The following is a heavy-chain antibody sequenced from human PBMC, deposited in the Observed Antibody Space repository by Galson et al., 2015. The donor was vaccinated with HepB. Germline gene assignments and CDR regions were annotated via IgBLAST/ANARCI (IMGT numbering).Heavy chain of an antibody. CDR2: IVVGSGNT. CDR1: GLTFTSSA. Sequence: SVKVSCKASGLTFTSSAVQWVRQARGQRLEWIGWIVVGSGNTNYAQKFQERVTITRDMSTSTAYMELSSLRSEDTAVYYCAASPAAGRGYYGMDVWGQGTTVTVSS. CDR3: AASPAAGRGYYGMDV. D-gene: IGHD6-13*01. V-gene: IGHV1-58*01. J-gene: IGHJ6*02.